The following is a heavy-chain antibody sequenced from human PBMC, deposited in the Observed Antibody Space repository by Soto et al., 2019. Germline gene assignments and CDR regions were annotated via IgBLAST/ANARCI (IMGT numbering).Heavy chain of an antibody. CDR2: ISSNGGST. J-gene: IGHJ4*02. CDR3: VKDRYVDY. CDR1: GFAFSNYA. Sequence: GGSLRLSCSVFGFAFSNYAIHWVRQAPGKGLQYVSSISSNGGSTYYADSVQGRFTISRDNSRNTLYLQMSSLRLEDTAVYYCVKDRYVDYWGQGTLVTVSS. V-gene: IGHV3-64D*06.